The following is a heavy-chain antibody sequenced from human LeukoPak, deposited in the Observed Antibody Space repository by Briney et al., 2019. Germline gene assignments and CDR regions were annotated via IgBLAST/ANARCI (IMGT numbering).Heavy chain of an antibody. V-gene: IGHV3-7*01. Sequence: GGSLRLSCAASGFTFSTHWMSWVRQATGKGLEWVAKIKEDGSEKYYVDSVKGRFTISRDNAKNSLSLQMHSLRDEDTAVYYCVRDQGYCTSASCRGDAFDVWGQGSMVSVSS. J-gene: IGHJ3*01. CDR3: VRDQGYCTSASCRGDAFDV. D-gene: IGHD2-2*01. CDR2: IKEDGSEK. CDR1: GFTFSTHW.